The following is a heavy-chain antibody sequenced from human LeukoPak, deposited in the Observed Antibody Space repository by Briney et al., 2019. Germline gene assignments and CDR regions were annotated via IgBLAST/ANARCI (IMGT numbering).Heavy chain of an antibody. J-gene: IGHJ4*02. CDR2: IIPIFGTA. V-gene: IGHV1-69*13. D-gene: IGHD2-2*01. CDR1: GYTFTSYG. CDR3: ARSGGYCSSTSCPSSY. Sequence: ASVKVSCKASGYTFTSYGISWVRQAPGQGLEWMGGIIPIFGTANYAQKFQGRVTITADESTSTAYMELSSLRSEDTAVYYCARSGGYCSSTSCPSSYWGQGTLVTVSS.